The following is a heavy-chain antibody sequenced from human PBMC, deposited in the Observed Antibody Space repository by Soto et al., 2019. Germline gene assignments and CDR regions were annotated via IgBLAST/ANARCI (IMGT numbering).Heavy chain of an antibody. V-gene: IGHV1-46*01. J-gene: IGHJ4*02. Sequence: ASVKVTCKASGYTFTRYNMNCVRKDSGKGIEWMVIINPSGGSTSYAEKFQGRVTMTRDTSTSTVYMELSSLRSEDTAVYYCAIGYDSSGYFDYWGQGTLVTVS. D-gene: IGHD3-22*01. CDR3: AIGYDSSGYFDY. CDR1: GYTFTRYN. CDR2: INPSGGST.